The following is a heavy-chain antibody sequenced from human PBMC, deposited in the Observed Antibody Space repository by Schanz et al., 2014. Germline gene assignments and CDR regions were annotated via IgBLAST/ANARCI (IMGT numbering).Heavy chain of an antibody. Sequence: QVQLQESGPGLVKPSQTLSLSCTVSGGSVSSGRYYWSWIRQFPGKGLELIGYVLYSGSTHYNPSLKSRVSISVDTTKNQFSLNLSAATAADTAVYYCARDRGHGDLPGDIWGQGTMVTVSS. CDR3: ARDRGHGDLPGDI. D-gene: IGHD4-17*01. J-gene: IGHJ3*02. CDR2: VLYSGST. CDR1: GGSVSSGRYY. V-gene: IGHV4-31*03.